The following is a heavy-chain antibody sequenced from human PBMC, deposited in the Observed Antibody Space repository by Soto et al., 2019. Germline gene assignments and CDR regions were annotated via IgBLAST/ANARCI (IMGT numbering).Heavy chain of an antibody. D-gene: IGHD3-9*01. CDR1: GLPFSERY. V-gene: IGHV3-72*01. CDR2: SKTRLHRYTT. J-gene: IGHJ4*02. CDR3: ATGIGMPGTGF. Sequence: EVQLVESGGGLVKPGGSLRLACTASGLPFSERYMDWVRQAPGKGLEWLGRSKTRLHRYTTEYAASVRGRFTISRDISENSLYLEMSRLKTEDTAVYYCATGIGMPGTGFWGQGTLVTVS.